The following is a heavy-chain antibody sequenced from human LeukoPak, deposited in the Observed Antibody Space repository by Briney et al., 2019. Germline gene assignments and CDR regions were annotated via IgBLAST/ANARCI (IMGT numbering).Heavy chain of an antibody. D-gene: IGHD3-10*01. Sequence: SETLSLTCTVSGGSISSGGYYWSWIRQHPGKGLEWIGNIYYSGSTHYNPSLKSRITMSVDTSKNQFSLKLSSVTAADTAVYNCARGPGGNFDYWGQGTLVTVSS. CDR3: ARGPGGNFDY. CDR1: GGSISSGGYY. CDR2: IYYSGST. J-gene: IGHJ4*02. V-gene: IGHV4-31*03.